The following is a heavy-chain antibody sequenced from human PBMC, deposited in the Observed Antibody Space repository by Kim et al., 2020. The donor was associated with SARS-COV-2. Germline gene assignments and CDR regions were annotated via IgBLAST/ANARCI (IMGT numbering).Heavy chain of an antibody. D-gene: IGHD4-17*01. CDR1: GGSISSYY. CDR3: ARGEISTVTTGAPYYYYGMDV. J-gene: IGHJ6*02. CDR2: IYYSGST. Sequence: SETLSLTCTVSGGSISSYYWSWIRQPPGKGLEWIGYIYYSGSTNYNPSLKSRVTISVDTSKNQFSLKLSSVTAADTAVYYCARGEISTVTTGAPYYYYGMDVWGQGTTVTVSS. V-gene: IGHV4-59*08.